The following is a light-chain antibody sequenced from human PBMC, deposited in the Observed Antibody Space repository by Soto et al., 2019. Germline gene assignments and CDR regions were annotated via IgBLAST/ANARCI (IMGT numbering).Light chain of an antibody. CDR2: KAS. Sequence: DIPMTQSPSTLSASVGDRVTITCRASQSISSWLAWYQQKPGKAPKLLIYKASSLESGVPSRFSGSGSGTEFTLTIRSLQPDDFATYYCQQYNSYPITFGQGTRLEIK. CDR3: QQYNSYPIT. J-gene: IGKJ5*01. V-gene: IGKV1-5*03. CDR1: QSISSW.